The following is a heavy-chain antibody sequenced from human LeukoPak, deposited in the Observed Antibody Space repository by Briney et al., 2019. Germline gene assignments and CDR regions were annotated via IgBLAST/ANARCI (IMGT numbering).Heavy chain of an antibody. V-gene: IGHV4-30-2*01. Sequence: SETLSLTCAVSGGSITSSNWWSWIRQPPGKGLEWIGYIYHSGSTYYNPSLKSRVTISVDRSKNQFSLKLSSVTAADTAVYYCALSPYYYDSSGLWFDPWGQGTLVTVSS. CDR2: IYHSGST. CDR1: GGSITSSNW. J-gene: IGHJ5*02. D-gene: IGHD3-22*01. CDR3: ALSPYYYDSSGLWFDP.